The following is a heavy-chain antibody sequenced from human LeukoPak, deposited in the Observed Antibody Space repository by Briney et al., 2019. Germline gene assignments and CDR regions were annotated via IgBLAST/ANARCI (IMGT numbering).Heavy chain of an antibody. D-gene: IGHD3-9*01. CDR1: GFTFSSYA. V-gene: IGHV3-23*01. CDR3: ASLLRYFDRSNWFDP. Sequence: PGGSLRLSCAAFGFTFSSYAMSWVRQAPGKGLEWVSAISGSGGSTYYADSVKGRFTISRDNSKNTLYLQMNSLRAEDTAVYYCASLLRYFDRSNWFDPWGQGTLVTVSS. J-gene: IGHJ5*02. CDR2: ISGSGGST.